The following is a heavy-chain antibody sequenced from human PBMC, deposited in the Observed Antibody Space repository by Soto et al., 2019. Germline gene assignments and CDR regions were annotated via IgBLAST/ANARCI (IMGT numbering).Heavy chain of an antibody. CDR1: GXTLTELS. CDR3: ATDLLRGYSVVAV. D-gene: IGHD5-12*01. CDR2: FDPEDDET. Sequence: ASVKVSCKVSGXTLTELSMHWVRQAPGKGLEWMGGFDPEDDETIYAQKFQGRVTMTEDTSTDTAYMELSSLRSEDTAVYYCATDLLRGYSVVAVWGQGTLVTVSS. V-gene: IGHV1-24*01. J-gene: IGHJ4*02.